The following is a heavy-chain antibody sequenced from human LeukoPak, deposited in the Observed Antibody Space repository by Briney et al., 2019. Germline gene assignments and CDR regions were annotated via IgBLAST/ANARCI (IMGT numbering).Heavy chain of an antibody. CDR2: ISYDGSNK. CDR3: ARDSGDYPDTRDAFDI. V-gene: IGHV3-30-3*01. CDR1: GFTFSSYA. J-gene: IGHJ3*02. Sequence: PGRSLRLSCAASGFTFSSYAMHWVRQAPGKGLEWVAVISYDGSNKYYADSVKGRFTISRDNSKNTLYLQMNSLRAEDTAVYYCARDSGDYPDTRDAFDIWGQGTMVTVSS. D-gene: IGHD5-12*01.